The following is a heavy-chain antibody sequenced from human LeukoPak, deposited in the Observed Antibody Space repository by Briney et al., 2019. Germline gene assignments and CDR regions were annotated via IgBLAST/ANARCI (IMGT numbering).Heavy chain of an antibody. V-gene: IGHV1-2*02. D-gene: IGHD3-10*01. CDR2: INPNSGGT. CDR1: GGTFSSYA. CDR3: ARHVGGSGSYFLSPRYYMDV. Sequence: GASVRVSCKASGGTFSSYAISWVRQAPGQGLEWMGWINPNSGGTNYAQKFQGRVTMTRDTSISTAYMELSRLRSDDTAVYYCARHVGGSGSYFLSPRYYMDVWGKGTTVTISS. J-gene: IGHJ6*03.